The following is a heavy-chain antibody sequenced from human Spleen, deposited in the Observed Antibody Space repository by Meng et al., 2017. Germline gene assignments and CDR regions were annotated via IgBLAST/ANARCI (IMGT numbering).Heavy chain of an antibody. V-gene: IGHV3-21*01. D-gene: IGHD3-3*01. CDR2: ISRTSRSK. Sequence: GGSLRLSCLGSGFTFSRYNMNWVRQAPGKGLEWVSSISRTSRSKYYADSVKGRVTISRDNAKNSLYLQVNSLRAEDTAVYYCARCREDFFGSSYYFNFWGQGTQVTVSS. CDR1: GFTFSRYN. CDR3: ARCREDFFGSSYYFNF. J-gene: IGHJ4*02.